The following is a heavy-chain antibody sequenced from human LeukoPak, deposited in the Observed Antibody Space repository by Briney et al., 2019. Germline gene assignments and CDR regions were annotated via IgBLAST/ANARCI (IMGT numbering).Heavy chain of an antibody. CDR2: INHSGST. J-gene: IGHJ4*02. D-gene: IGHD3-10*01. CDR1: GGSFSGYY. CDR3: TRESGSAFFAH. Sequence: SETLSLTCAVYGGSFSGYYWSWIRQPPGKGLEWIGEINHSGSTNYNPSLKSRVTISVDTSKNQFSLKLTSVTAADTAVYYCTRESGSAFFAHWGQGSLVTVSS. V-gene: IGHV4-34*01.